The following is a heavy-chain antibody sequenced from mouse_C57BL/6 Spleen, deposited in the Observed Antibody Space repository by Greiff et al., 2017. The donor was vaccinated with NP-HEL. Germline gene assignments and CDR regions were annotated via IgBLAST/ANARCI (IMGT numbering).Heavy chain of an antibody. CDR2: INPNNGGT. Sequence: EVQLQQSGPELVKPGASVKIPCKASGYTFTDYNMDWVKQSHGKSLEWIGDINPNNGGTIYNQKFKGKATLTVDKSSSTAYMELRSLTSEDTAVYYCARRVPDYYGSSVFDYWGQGTTLTVSS. CDR3: ARRVPDYYGSSVFDY. J-gene: IGHJ2*01. V-gene: IGHV1-18*01. D-gene: IGHD1-1*01. CDR1: GYTFTDYN.